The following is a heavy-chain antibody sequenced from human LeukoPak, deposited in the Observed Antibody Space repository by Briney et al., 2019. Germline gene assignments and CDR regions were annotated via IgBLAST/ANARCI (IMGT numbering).Heavy chain of an antibody. CDR3: TTERYYALAY. CDR1: GFTFINAW. J-gene: IGHJ4*02. V-gene: IGHV3-15*01. D-gene: IGHD2-2*01. CDR2: IKSRADGGTT. Sequence: GGSLRLSCAASGFTFINAWMSWVCQAPGKGLEWVGRIKSRADGGTTDYAAPVKGRFSISRDDSKNTLYLQMNSLKTEDTALYYCTTERYYALAYWGQGTLVTVSS.